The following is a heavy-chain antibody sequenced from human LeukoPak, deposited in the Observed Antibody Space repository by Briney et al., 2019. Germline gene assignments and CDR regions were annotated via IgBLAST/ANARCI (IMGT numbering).Heavy chain of an antibody. J-gene: IGHJ3*02. CDR3: AREAYCGGDCYSDSDAFDI. CDR1: GFTFSSYW. Sequence: AGGSLRLSCAASGFTFSSYWMSWVRQAPGKGLDWVANIKQDGSEKYYVDSVKGRFTISRDNAKNSLYLQMNSLRAEDTAVYYCAREAYCGGDCYSDSDAFDIWGQGTMVTVSS. D-gene: IGHD2-21*01. V-gene: IGHV3-7*01. CDR2: IKQDGSEK.